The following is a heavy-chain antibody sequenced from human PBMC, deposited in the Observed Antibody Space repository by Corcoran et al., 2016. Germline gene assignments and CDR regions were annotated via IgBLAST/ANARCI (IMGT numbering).Heavy chain of an antibody. CDR2: TYYESKWFN. D-gene: IGHD3-10*01. CDR3: VRGSRSAFDS. V-gene: IGHV6-1*01. Sequence: QVQLQQSGPGLVKPSQTLSLTCAISGDSVSGNGVAWNWIRQSPSRGLEWLGRTYYESKWFNDYAVSVKSRIVINPDTSTNQFSLHLNSVTPEDAAVCDCVRGSRSAFDSWGQGTVVTVSS. J-gene: IGHJ4*02. CDR1: GDSVSGNGVA.